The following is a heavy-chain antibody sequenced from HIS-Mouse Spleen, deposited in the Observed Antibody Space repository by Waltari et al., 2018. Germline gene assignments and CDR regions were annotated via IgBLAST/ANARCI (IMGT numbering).Heavy chain of an antibody. D-gene: IGHD1-7*01. V-gene: IGHV1-18*01. CDR3: ARGDRYRGENWNYRYFDY. CDR2: ISAYNGNT. CDR1: GYTFTSYG. J-gene: IGHJ4*02. Sequence: QVQLVQSGAEVKKPGASVKVSCKASGYTFTSYGISWVRPAPGQGLEWMGWISAYNGNTNYAQKLQGRVTMTTDTSTSTAYMELRSLRSDDTAVYYCARGDRYRGENWNYRYFDYWGQGTLVTVSS.